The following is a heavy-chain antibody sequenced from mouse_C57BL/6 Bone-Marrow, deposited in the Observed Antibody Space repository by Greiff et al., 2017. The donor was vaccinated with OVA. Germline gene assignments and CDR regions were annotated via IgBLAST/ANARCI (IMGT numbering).Heavy chain of an antibody. CDR3: AKKEYVDV. Sequence: QVQLQQSGPGLVQPSQSLSITCTFSGFSLTSYGVHWVRQSPGKGLEWLGVIWRDGSTDYNAAFMSRLSITTDNSTRQVFFKRNRRQADETAIYYCAKKEYVDVWGTGTTVTVSS. V-gene: IGHV2-5*01. CDR2: IWRDGST. CDR1: GFSLTSYG. J-gene: IGHJ1*03.